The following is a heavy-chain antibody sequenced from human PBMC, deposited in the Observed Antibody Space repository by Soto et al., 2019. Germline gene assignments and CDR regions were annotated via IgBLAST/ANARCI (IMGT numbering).Heavy chain of an antibody. CDR1: GFTFDDYA. CDR3: TRQQLFFDY. D-gene: IGHD6-13*01. CDR2: IRSKPYGGTT. Sequence: GGSLRLSCTTSGFTFDDYAMSWVRQAPGKGLEWVGFIRSKPYGGTTEYAASVKGRFSISRDNSKSIAYLQMNSLKTEDTAAYYCTRQQLFFDYWGQGTQVTVSS. J-gene: IGHJ4*02. V-gene: IGHV3-49*04.